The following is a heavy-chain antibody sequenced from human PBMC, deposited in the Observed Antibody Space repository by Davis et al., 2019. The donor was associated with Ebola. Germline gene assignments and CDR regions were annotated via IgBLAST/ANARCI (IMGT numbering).Heavy chain of an antibody. J-gene: IGHJ4*02. CDR1: GFTFSNYG. CDR3: ARGLQLGVLDF. V-gene: IGHV3-64*02. CDR2: ISSNGGST. D-gene: IGHD3-16*01. Sequence: PGGSLRLSCAASGFTFSNYGIHWVRQAPGKGLEYVSVISSNGGSTYYADSVKGRFTISRDNSKNTLYLQMGGLRAEDMAVYYCARGLQLGVLDFWGQGTLVTVSS.